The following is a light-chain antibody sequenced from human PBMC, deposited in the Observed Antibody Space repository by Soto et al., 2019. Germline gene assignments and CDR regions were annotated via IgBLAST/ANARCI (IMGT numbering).Light chain of an antibody. J-gene: IGKJ4*01. V-gene: IGKV1-33*01. CDR3: HQYYNVQLT. CDR1: QDSTNY. Sequence: DIHMTQSPSSLSSSVGDRVTISGQASQDSTNYLNGYQQKPVNAPKLLIYDASNLETGGPSRFRGSGSGTAFTFTISSLQREDLGTYYGHQYYNVQLTFGGGTKAEIK. CDR2: DAS.